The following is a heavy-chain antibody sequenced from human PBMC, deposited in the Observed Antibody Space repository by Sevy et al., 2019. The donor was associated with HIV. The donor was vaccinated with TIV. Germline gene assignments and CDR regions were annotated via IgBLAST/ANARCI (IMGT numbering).Heavy chain of an antibody. Sequence: SETLSLTCTLSGGSISSSSYYWGWIRQPPGKGLEWIGSIYYSGSTYYNPSLKSRVTISVDTSKNQFSLKLSSVTAADTAVYYCASRRSITMTLDYWGQGTLVTVSS. CDR3: ASRRSITMTLDY. J-gene: IGHJ4*02. D-gene: IGHD3-22*01. CDR1: GGSISSSSYY. CDR2: IYYSGST. V-gene: IGHV4-39*01.